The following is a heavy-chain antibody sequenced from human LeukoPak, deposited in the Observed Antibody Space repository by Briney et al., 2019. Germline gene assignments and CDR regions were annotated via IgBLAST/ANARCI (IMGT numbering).Heavy chain of an antibody. CDR3: AKASGIVVPNSDY. D-gene: IGHD3-22*01. V-gene: IGHV1-18*01. J-gene: IGHJ4*02. CDR2: FSAYNGNT. CDR1: GYTVTSYG. Sequence: ASVKVSCKASGYTVTSYGISWVRQAPGQGLEWMGWFSAYNGNTYYAQNLQGRVTMTTDTSTSTAYMELRSLRSDDTAVYYCAKASGIVVPNSDYWGQGTLVTVSS.